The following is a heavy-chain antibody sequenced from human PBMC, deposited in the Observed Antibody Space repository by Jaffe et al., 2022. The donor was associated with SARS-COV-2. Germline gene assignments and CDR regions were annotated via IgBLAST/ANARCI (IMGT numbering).Heavy chain of an antibody. V-gene: IGHV3-49*05. CDR3: TLGGDYDFWSGSRTDYYGMDV. J-gene: IGHJ6*02. CDR1: GFTFGDYA. Sequence: EVQLVESGGGLVKPGRSLRLSCTASGFTFGDYAMSWFRQAPGKGLEWVGFIRSKAYGGTTEYAASVKGRFTISRDDSKSIAYLQMNSLKTEDTAVYYCTLGGDYDFWSGSRTDYYGMDVWGQGTTVTVSS. D-gene: IGHD3-3*01. CDR2: IRSKAYGGTT.